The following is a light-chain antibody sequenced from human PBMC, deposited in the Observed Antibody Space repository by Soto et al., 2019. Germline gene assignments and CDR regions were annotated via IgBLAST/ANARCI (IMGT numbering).Light chain of an antibody. V-gene: IGKV3-20*01. CDR1: QSVSNNY. CDR3: QQYGRSST. J-gene: IGKJ1*01. Sequence: EIVLTQSPGTLSLSPGERATLSCRASQSVSNNYLAWYQQKPGQAPRLLIYGASNRATGIPDRFSGSGSGTDFTLTISRLEPEYCAVYYCQQYGRSSTFGQGTKVQIK. CDR2: GAS.